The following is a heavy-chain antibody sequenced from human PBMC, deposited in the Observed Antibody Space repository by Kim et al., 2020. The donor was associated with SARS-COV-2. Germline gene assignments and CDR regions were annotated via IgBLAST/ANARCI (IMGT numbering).Heavy chain of an antibody. CDR1: AFTFSNYA. V-gene: IGHV3-23*01. J-gene: IGHJ4*02. CDR3: AKNPDNSGYYYFDY. Sequence: GGSLRLSCAASAFTFSNYAMSWVRQAPGKGLEWVSAISGSGGNTYYADYVKGRFTISRDNSKNTLYLQMNSLRAEDTAVYFCAKNPDNSGYYYFDYWGQRILVTVSS. CDR2: ISGSGGNT. D-gene: IGHD3-22*01.